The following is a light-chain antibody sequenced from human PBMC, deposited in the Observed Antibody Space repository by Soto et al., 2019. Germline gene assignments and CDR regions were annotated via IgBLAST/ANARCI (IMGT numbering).Light chain of an antibody. CDR2: GAS. CDR3: QQHGSSPIT. J-gene: IGKJ5*01. Sequence: DIVLTQSPGALSVSAGDRATLSCRASQSISRYLAWYQHKPGQGPRLLIYGASSRPAGTPARFSGGGSGTDFTLTISRLEPEDIAVYYCQQHGSSPITFGQGTRLEIK. CDR1: QSISRY. V-gene: IGKV3-20*01.